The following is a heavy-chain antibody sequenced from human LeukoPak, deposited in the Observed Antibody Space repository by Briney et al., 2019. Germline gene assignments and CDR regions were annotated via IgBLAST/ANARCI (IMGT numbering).Heavy chain of an antibody. J-gene: IGHJ4*02. D-gene: IGHD5-18*01. CDR2: IYSGGST. V-gene: IGHV3-66*01. CDR1: GFTFSSYW. CDR3: ARGGDGYSLDY. Sequence: GGSLRLSCAASGFTFSSYWMHWVRQAPGKGLEWVSVIYSGGSTYYADSVKGRFTISRDDSKNTLFLQMNTLRAEDTAVYYCARGGDGYSLDYWGQGTLVTVSS.